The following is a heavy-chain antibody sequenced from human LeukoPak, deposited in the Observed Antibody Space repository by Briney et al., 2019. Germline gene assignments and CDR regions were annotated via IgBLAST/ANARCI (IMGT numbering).Heavy chain of an antibody. D-gene: IGHD3-22*01. J-gene: IGHJ3*02. V-gene: IGHV4-4*07. CDR3: ARDTHYYDSSGYYGAAFDI. CDR2: IYTSGST. Sequence: SETLSLTCTVCGGSISTYYWSWIRQPAGKGLEWIGRIYTSGSTNYNPSLKSRVTMSVDTSKNQFSLKLSSVTAADTAVYYCARDTHYYDSSGYYGAAFDIWGQGTMVTVSS. CDR1: GGSISTYY.